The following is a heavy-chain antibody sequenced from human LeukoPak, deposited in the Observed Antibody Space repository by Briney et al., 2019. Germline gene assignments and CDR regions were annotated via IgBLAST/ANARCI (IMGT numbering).Heavy chain of an antibody. V-gene: IGHV3-23*01. CDR3: ARGYGSGSYYNPTPFDY. J-gene: IGHJ4*02. CDR1: GFTFSNAW. D-gene: IGHD3-10*01. Sequence: GGSLRLSCAASGFTFSNAWMSWVRQAPGKGLEWVSAISGSGAGTYYADSVKGRFTISRDNSKNTLYLQMNSLRAEDTAVYYCARGYGSGSYYNPTPFDYWGQGTLVTVSS. CDR2: ISGSGAGT.